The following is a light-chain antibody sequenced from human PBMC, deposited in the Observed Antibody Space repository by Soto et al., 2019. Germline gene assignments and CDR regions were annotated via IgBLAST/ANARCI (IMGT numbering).Light chain of an antibody. CDR1: TSNIGKNF. J-gene: IGLJ1*01. CDR3: AVWDDSLTAYL. Sequence: QSVLTQPPSASGTPGQRVTISYSGSTSNIGKNFVYWYQQLPGMAPRLLIYKNDQRPSGVPDRFSGSKSGTSASLAISGVRSEDEADYFCAVWDDSLTAYLFGSGTKVTVL. CDR2: KND. V-gene: IGLV1-47*01.